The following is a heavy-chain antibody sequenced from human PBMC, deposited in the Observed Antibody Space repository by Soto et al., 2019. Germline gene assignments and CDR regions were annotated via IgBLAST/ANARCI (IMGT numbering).Heavy chain of an antibody. CDR2: TSYDGSGK. D-gene: IGHD3-16*01. CDR3: ARWGTTGGLDV. V-gene: IGHV3-30*19. J-gene: IGHJ1*01. Sequence: QVHLVESGGGVVQPGMSLRLSCVGSGFTFRSYVIHWVRQAPGKGLEWVALTSYDGSGKYYGDSVRGRFTISRDNSRNTVDLQMDSLRLEDTALYYCARWGTTGGLDVWGQGTLVSVSS. CDR1: GFTFRSYV.